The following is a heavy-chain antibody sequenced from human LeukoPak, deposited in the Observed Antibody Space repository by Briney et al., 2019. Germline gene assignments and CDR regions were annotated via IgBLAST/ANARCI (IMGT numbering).Heavy chain of an antibody. CDR3: ARYKMDYGDYYYLDY. V-gene: IGHV4-59*01. D-gene: IGHD4-17*01. CDR2: IYYSGST. Sequence: SETLSLTCTVSGGSISSYYWSWIRQPPGKGLEWIGYIYYSGSTNYNPSLKSRVTISVDTSKNQFSLKLSSVTAADTAVYYCARYKMDYGDYYYLDYWGQGTLVTVSS. J-gene: IGHJ4*02. CDR1: GGSISSYY.